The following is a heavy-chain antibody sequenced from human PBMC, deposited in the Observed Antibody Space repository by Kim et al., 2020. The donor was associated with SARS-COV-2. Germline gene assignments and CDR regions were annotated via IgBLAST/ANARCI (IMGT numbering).Heavy chain of an antibody. CDR3: AREGSSGWYFDY. V-gene: IGHV3-48*03. J-gene: IGHJ4*02. Sequence: YDADSVKGRFTIARDNAKNSLYLQMNSLRAEETAVYYCAREGSSGWYFDYWGQGTLVTVSS. D-gene: IGHD6-19*01.